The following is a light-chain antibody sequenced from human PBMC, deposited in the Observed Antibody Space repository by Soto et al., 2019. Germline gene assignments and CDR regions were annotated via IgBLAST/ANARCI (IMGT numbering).Light chain of an antibody. CDR1: QSVSSSY. CDR3: QQYGSSPIP. CDR2: GAS. Sequence: EIVLTLSPGTLSLSPGERATLSCRASQSVSSSYLAWYQQKPGQAPRLLIYGASSRATRIPDRFNGSGCGTDFTLTISRLEPEDFAVYYCQQYGSSPIPFGQGTRLEIK. J-gene: IGKJ5*01. V-gene: IGKV3-20*01.